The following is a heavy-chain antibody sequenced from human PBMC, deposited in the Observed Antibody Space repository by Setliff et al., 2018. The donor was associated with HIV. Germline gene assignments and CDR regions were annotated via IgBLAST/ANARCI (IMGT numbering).Heavy chain of an antibody. CDR3: VNRAWLES. Sequence: GGSLRLSCAASGFTFSTYAMSWVRQAPGKGLDWVSVISESGDSADSVKGRFTISRDNSKNMLYLQMNNLTTEDTAVYYCVNRAWLESWGQGTRVTVSS. V-gene: IGHV3-23*01. CDR2: ISESG. J-gene: IGHJ4*02. CDR1: GFTFSTYA.